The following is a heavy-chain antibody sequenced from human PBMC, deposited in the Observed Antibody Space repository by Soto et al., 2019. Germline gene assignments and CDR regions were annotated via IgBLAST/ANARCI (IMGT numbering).Heavy chain of an antibody. CDR3: ARGPPHSH. Sequence: QLQLQESGSGLVKPSQTLSLTCAVSGGSISRGGYSWSWIQQPPGKGLEWIGYIYHSGSTYYIPSLKNRVTISVDRSKNQFSLKLSSVTAADTAVYYCARGPPHSHWGQGTLVTVSS. J-gene: IGHJ4*02. CDR2: IYHSGST. D-gene: IGHD2-21*01. V-gene: IGHV4-30-2*01. CDR1: GGSISRGGYS.